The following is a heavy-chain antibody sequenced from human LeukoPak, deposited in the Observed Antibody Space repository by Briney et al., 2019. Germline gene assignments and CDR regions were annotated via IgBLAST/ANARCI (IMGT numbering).Heavy chain of an antibody. J-gene: IGHJ4*02. D-gene: IGHD6-19*01. V-gene: IGHV3-23*01. CDR1: GFTLSSYA. CDR3: AKLGDIAVADYFDY. Sequence: PGGTLRLSCAASGFTLSSYAMSWVRQAPGKGLEWVSAISGSGGSTYYADSVKGRFTISRDNSKNTLYLQMNSLRAEDTAVYYCAKLGDIAVADYFDYWGQGTLVTVSS. CDR2: ISGSGGST.